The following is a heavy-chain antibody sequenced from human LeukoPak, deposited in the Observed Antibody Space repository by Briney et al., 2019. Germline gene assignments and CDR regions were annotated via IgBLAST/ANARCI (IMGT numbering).Heavy chain of an antibody. CDR2: ISAYNGNT. CDR3: ARGPLDYYDSSGYNDY. J-gene: IGHJ4*02. Sequence: ASVKVSCKASDYTFTSYGISLVRQAPGQGLEWMGWISAYNGNTNYAQKLQGRVTMTTDTSTSTAYMELRSLRSDDTAVYYCARGPLDYYDSSGYNDYWGQGTLVTVSS. D-gene: IGHD3-22*01. V-gene: IGHV1-18*01. CDR1: DYTFTSYG.